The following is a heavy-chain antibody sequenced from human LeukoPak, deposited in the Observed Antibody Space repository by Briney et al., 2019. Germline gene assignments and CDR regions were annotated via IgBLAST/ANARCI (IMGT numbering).Heavy chain of an antibody. D-gene: IGHD1-26*01. Sequence: SETLSLTCAVSGGSIRSYNWNWIRQPPGKGLQWIGYISETGSTNYNSSLENRVTLSLDTSKSQISLNLRSATVADTAVYYCARQDALGKFPPPYYLDFWGKGTTVIVS. CDR1: GGSIRSYN. CDR2: ISETGST. J-gene: IGHJ6*03. CDR3: ARQDALGKFPPPYYLDF. V-gene: IGHV4-59*08.